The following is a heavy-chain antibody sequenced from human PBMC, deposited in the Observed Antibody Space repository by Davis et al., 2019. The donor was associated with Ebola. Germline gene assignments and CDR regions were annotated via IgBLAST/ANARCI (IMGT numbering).Heavy chain of an antibody. CDR1: GGSFSGYY. CDR3: ARLDDYSFYFDY. V-gene: IGHV4-34*01. J-gene: IGHJ4*02. CDR2: INHSGST. Sequence: MPSETLSLTCAVYGGSFSGYYWSWIRQPPGKGLEWIGEINHSGSTNYNPSLKSRVTISVDTSKNQFSLKLSPVTAADTAVYYCARLDDYSFYFDYWGQGTLVTVSS. D-gene: IGHD4-11*01.